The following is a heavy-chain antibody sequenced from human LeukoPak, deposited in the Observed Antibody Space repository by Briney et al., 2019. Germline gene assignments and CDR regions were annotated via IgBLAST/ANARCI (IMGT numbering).Heavy chain of an antibody. CDR2: IYHSGST. CDR1: GYSISSGYH. Sequence: SETLSLTCTVSGYSISSGYHWGWIRQPPGKGLEWIGSIYHSGSTYYNPSLKGRVTISVDTSKNQFSLKLRSVTAADTAVYYCARRVGGRQWLVRGWFDPWGQGTLVTVSS. D-gene: IGHD6-19*01. J-gene: IGHJ5*02. V-gene: IGHV4-38-2*02. CDR3: ARRVGGRQWLVRGWFDP.